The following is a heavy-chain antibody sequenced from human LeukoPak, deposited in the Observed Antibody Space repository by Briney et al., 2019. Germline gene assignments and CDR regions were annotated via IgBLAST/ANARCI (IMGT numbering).Heavy chain of an antibody. CDR3: AGFSSIAARFDY. D-gene: IGHD6-6*01. CDR1: GGSISSYY. V-gene: IGHV4-59*01. CDR2: IYYSGST. Sequence: SETLSLTCTVSGGSISSYYWSWIRQSPGKGLEWIGYIYYSGSTNYNPSLKSRVTISVDTSKNQFSLKLSSVTAADTAVYYCAGFSSIAARFDYWGQGTLVTVSS. J-gene: IGHJ4*02.